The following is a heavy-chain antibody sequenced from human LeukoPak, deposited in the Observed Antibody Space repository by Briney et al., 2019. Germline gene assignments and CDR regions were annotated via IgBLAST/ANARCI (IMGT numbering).Heavy chain of an antibody. V-gene: IGHV3-23*01. D-gene: IGHD1-26*01. CDR1: GFTFSTYV. CDR2: ISGSSDST. CDR3: AKSGTVGATRFDWYFDL. J-gene: IGHJ2*01. Sequence: GGSLRLSCAASGFTFSTYVMSWVRQAPGKGLEWVSAISGSSDSTYYADSVKGRFTISRDNSKNTLYLQVNSLRAEDTAAYFCAKSGTVGATRFDWYFDLWGRGTQVTVSS.